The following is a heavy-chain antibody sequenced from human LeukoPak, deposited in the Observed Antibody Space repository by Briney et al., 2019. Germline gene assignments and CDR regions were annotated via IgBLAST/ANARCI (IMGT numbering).Heavy chain of an antibody. V-gene: IGHV3-48*02. CDR3: TRDGRWVYYYYGMDV. D-gene: IGHD3-3*01. CDR2: ISSGSSTI. CDR1: GFTFSSYS. Sequence: TGGSLRLSCAASGFTFSSYSMNWVRQARENGLEWISYISSGSSTIYNADPVNGRFTIFRDNAKNLLYMQMNMLTDENTVVYYCTRDGRWVYYYYGMDVWGQGTTVTVSS. J-gene: IGHJ6*02.